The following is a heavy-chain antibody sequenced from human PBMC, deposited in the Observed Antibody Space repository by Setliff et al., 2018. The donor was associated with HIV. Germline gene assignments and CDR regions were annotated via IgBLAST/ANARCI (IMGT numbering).Heavy chain of an antibody. CDR1: GGTFSSYA. CDR3: ARAPFTSGHYGADY. D-gene: IGHD3-10*01. V-gene: IGHV1-69*13. J-gene: IGHJ6*04. Sequence: GASVKVSCKASGGTFSSYAISWVRQAPGGLEWMGGIIPIFGTANYAQKFQGRVTITADESASTAYMELSSLRSDDTAVYCCARAPFTSGHYGADYWGKGTTVTVSS. CDR2: IIPIFGTA.